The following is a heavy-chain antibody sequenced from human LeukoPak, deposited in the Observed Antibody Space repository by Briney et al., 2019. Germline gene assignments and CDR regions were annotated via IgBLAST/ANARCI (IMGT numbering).Heavy chain of an antibody. J-gene: IGHJ4*02. Sequence: GGSLRLSCAASGFTFSDYYMSWIRQAPGKGLEWVSYISSSGSTIYYADSVKGRFTISRDNAKNSLYLQMNSLKAEDTAVYYCARGGPLDIVATILGYWGQGTLVTVSS. D-gene: IGHD5-12*01. CDR1: GFTFSDYY. V-gene: IGHV3-11*01. CDR2: ISSSGSTI. CDR3: ARGGPLDIVATILGY.